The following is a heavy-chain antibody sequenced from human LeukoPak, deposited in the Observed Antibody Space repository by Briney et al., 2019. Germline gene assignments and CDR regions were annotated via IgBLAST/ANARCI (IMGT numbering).Heavy chain of an antibody. V-gene: IGHV4-59*01. D-gene: IGHD3-10*01. CDR2: IYYSGST. CDR1: GVSISSYA. J-gene: IGHJ4*02. CDR3: SRLKFGPFTNY. Sequence: KPSETLSLTCAASGVSISSYALSWLRQPPGKGLEWIGYIYYSGSTNYNPSLKSRVTISVDPSKNQFSLRLSSVTAADTAVYYCSRLKFGPFTNYWGQGTLVTVSS.